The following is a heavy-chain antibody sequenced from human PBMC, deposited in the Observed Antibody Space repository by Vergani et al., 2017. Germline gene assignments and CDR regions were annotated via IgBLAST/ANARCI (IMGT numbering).Heavy chain of an antibody. V-gene: IGHV1-18*01. CDR2: IVPNNGGT. D-gene: IGHD7-27*01. Sequence: QVQLVQSGAEVKKPGASVKVSCKASGYTFTSYGISWVRQAPGQGLEWMGWIVPNNGGTNYAQKFQGRVTMTRDTSISTAYMELSSLRSDDTAVYFCARGLLPSPGAGHFDFWGQGTLVTVSS. J-gene: IGHJ4*02. CDR3: ARGLLPSPGAGHFDF. CDR1: GYTFTSYG.